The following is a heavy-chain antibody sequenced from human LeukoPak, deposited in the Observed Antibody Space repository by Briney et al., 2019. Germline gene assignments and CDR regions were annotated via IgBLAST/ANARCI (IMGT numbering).Heavy chain of an antibody. J-gene: IGHJ5*02. CDR3: ARVLARGQWLVNWFDP. CDR1: GGSVTSGSHY. V-gene: IGHV4-61*01. CDR2: IYYSGST. Sequence: PSETLSLTCSVSGGSVTSGSHYWSSIRQPPGKGLEWIGNIYYSGSTNYNPSLKSRVTISADTSKNQFSLKLRSVTAADTAVYYCARVLARGQWLVNWFDPWGQGTLVTVSS. D-gene: IGHD6-19*01.